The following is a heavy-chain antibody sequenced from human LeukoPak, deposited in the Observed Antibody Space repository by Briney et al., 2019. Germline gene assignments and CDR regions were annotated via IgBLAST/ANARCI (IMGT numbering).Heavy chain of an antibody. J-gene: IGHJ5*02. D-gene: IGHD3-3*01. Sequence: GAPVKVSCKASGYTFTSYGISWVRQAPGQGLEWMGWISAYNGNTNYAQKLQGRVTMTTDTSTSTAYMELRSLRSDDTAVYYCARATTYDFWSGYYGGWFDPWGQGTLVTVSS. V-gene: IGHV1-18*01. CDR2: ISAYNGNT. CDR3: ARATTYDFWSGYYGGWFDP. CDR1: GYTFTSYG.